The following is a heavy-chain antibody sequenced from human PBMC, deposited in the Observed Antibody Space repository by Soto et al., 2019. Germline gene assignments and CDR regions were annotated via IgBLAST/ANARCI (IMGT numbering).Heavy chain of an antibody. J-gene: IGHJ6*02. CDR3: ARDSTRYCSSTSCPKAWYYYGMDV. Sequence: QVQLVESGGGVVQPERSLRLSCAASGFTFSSYAMHWVRQAPGKGLEWVAVISYDGSNKYYADSVKGRFTISRDNSKNTLYLQMNSLRAEDTAVYYCARDSTRYCSSTSCPKAWYYYGMDVWGQGTTVTVSS. CDR1: GFTFSSYA. D-gene: IGHD2-2*01. V-gene: IGHV3-30-3*01. CDR2: ISYDGSNK.